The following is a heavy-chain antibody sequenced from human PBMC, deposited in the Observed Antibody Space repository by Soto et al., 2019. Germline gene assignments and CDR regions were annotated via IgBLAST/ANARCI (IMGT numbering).Heavy chain of an antibody. D-gene: IGHD2-2*01. CDR1: GFTVSNYA. Sequence: HPGGSLRLSCATSGFTVSNYAMSWVRQAPGKGLEWVSGISGSGGSSYYADSVKGRFTISRDDSKNTLNLQMDSLRAEDTAVYYCAKKSTDSSGYSDYWGQGTVVTVSS. J-gene: IGHJ4*02. CDR3: AKKSTDSSGYSDY. CDR2: ISGSGGSS. V-gene: IGHV3-23*01.